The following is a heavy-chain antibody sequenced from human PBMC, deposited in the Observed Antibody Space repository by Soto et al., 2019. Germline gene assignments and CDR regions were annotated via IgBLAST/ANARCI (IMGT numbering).Heavy chain of an antibody. CDR2: IYPGDSET. Sequence: GESLKIPCQVPGDDFDMYWIAWVRQTPGGGLEWIGFIYPGDSETKYSPSFQGRVTMSVDKSTRTAYLQWSGLKASDTATYYCARHRRAIVATTDPLDIWGQGTKVTVS. D-gene: IGHD1-26*01. J-gene: IGHJ3*02. CDR1: GDDFDMYW. V-gene: IGHV5-51*01. CDR3: ARHRRAIVATTDPLDI.